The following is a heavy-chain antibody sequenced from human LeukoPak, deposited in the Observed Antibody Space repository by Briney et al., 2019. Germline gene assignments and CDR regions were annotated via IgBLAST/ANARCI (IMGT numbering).Heavy chain of an antibody. CDR1: GFTFNNYG. Sequence: GGSLRLSCAASGFTFNNYGMHWVRQAPGKGLEWMALIWYDGSNKYYADSVKGRFTISRDNSKNTLYLQMNSLRTEDTAVYYCSREYFDWSRNYYYGMDVWGQGTTVTVSS. D-gene: IGHD3-9*01. CDR3: SREYFDWSRNYYYGMDV. V-gene: IGHV3-33*01. J-gene: IGHJ6*02. CDR2: IWYDGSNK.